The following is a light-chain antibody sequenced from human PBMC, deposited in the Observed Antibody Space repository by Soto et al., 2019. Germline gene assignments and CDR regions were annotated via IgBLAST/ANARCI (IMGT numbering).Light chain of an antibody. CDR1: SSDVGGYNY. J-gene: IGLJ2*01. Sequence: QSALTQPASVSGSPGQSITISCTGTSSDVGGYNYVSWYQQHPGKAPKLMIYEVSNRPSGVSNRFSASKSGNTASLTISGLQAEDEANYYCSSYTSTNILVFGGGTKVTV. V-gene: IGLV2-14*01. CDR2: EVS. CDR3: SSYTSTNILV.